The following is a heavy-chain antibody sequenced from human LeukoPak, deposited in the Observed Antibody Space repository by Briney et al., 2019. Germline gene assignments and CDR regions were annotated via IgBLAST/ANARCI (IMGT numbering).Heavy chain of an antibody. CDR2: MNPNSGNT. CDR1: GYTFTNYD. J-gene: IGHJ4*02. V-gene: IGHV1-8*02. Sequence: ASVKVSCKASGYTFTNYDINWVRQATGQGLEWMGWMNPNSGNTGYAQKFQGRVTLTRDTSISTAYMELRGLRSDDTAVYYCARDLPSGSLFDYWGQGTLVTVSS. CDR3: ARDLPSGSLFDY. D-gene: IGHD1-26*01.